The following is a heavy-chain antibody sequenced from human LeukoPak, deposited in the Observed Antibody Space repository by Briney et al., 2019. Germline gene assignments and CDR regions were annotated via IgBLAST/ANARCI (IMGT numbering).Heavy chain of an antibody. V-gene: IGHV4-39*01. CDR2: IYYSGST. CDR1: GGSISSSSYY. CDR3: ARQGVGATAFDY. D-gene: IGHD1-26*01. J-gene: IGHJ4*02. Sequence: SETLSLTCTVSGGSISSSSYYWGWIRQPPGRGLEWIGSIYYSGSTYYNPSLQSRVTISVDTSKNQFSLKLNSVTAADTAVYYCARQGVGATAFDYWGQGTLVTVSS.